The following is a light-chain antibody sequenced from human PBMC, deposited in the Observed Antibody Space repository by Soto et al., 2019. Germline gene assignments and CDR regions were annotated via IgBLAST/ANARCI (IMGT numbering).Light chain of an antibody. CDR3: QQFNNYPRT. CDR2: DAS. Sequence: ALQLTQSPSSLSASVGDRVTITRRASQGISRALAWYQQKPGKAPKPLVYDASSLESGVPSRFSGSGSGTDFTLTISSLQPEDFATYYCQQFNNYPRTFGGGTKVEIK. CDR1: QGISRA. V-gene: IGKV1D-13*01. J-gene: IGKJ4*01.